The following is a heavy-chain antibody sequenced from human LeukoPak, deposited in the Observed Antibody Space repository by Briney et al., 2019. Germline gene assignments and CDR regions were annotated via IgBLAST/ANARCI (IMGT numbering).Heavy chain of an antibody. J-gene: IGHJ4*02. CDR3: ATAPYAILTGYSPYYFES. CDR1: GFSLISYN. V-gene: IGHV3-21*06. D-gene: IGHD3-9*01. Sequence: GGSLRLSCAASGFSLISYNMNWVRQAPGKGLEWVSSISSTSSHIYYADSVKGRFTISRDNAKNSLYLQMNSLRAEDTAMYYCATAPYAILTGYSPYYFESWGQGTLVTVSS. CDR2: ISSTSSHI.